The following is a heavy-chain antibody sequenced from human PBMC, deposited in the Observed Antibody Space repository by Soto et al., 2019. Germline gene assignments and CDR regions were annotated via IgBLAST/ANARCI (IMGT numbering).Heavy chain of an antibody. CDR1: GFTFSSYS. CDR2: ISSSSSYI. V-gene: IGHV3-21*04. CDR3: ARELDGIDV. Sequence: PGASLRLSCTASGFTFSSYSMNWVRQAPGKGLEWVSSISSSSSYIYYADSVQGRFTISRDNAKNSLYLQMNSLRAEDTAVYYCARELDGIDVWGQGTTVTVSS. J-gene: IGHJ6*02.